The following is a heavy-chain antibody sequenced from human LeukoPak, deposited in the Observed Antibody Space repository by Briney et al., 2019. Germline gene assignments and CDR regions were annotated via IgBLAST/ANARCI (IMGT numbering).Heavy chain of an antibody. D-gene: IGHD2-2*01. J-gene: IGHJ6*03. Sequence: SETLSLTCTVSGGSISSYYWSWIRQPPGKGLKWIGYIYYSGSTNYNPSLKSRVTISVDTSKNQFSLKLSSVTAADTAVYYCARGVVPAGTYYYYYMDVWGKGTKVTVSS. CDR1: GGSISSYY. CDR3: ARGVVPAGTYYYYYMDV. CDR2: IYYSGST. V-gene: IGHV4-59*01.